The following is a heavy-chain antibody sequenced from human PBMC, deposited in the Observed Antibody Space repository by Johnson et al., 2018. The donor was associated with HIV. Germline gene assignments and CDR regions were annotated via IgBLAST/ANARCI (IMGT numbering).Heavy chain of an antibody. Sequence: VQLVESGGALVQPGGSLRLSCAASGFTVSNNYMSWVRQAPGKGLEWVSIIYSGGSTFYADSVKGRFTISRDNSKNTLYLQMNSLRTEDTAVYYCARGLLWFGELLEAFDIWGQGTMVTVSS. CDR1: GFTVSNNY. D-gene: IGHD3-10*01. V-gene: IGHV3-66*01. CDR2: IYSGGST. CDR3: ARGLLWFGELLEAFDI. J-gene: IGHJ3*02.